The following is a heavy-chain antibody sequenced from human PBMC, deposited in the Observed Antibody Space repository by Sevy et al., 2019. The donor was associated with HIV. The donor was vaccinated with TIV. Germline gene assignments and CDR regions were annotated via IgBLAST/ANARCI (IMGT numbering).Heavy chain of an antibody. J-gene: IGHJ3*01. D-gene: IGHD6-13*01. CDR2: IVASFDLS. CDR3: ARPQRPSGYSSSGDAFDV. CDR1: GVTFSGYA. Sequence: ASVKVSCKASGVTFSGYAINWVRQTPGQGLEWMGWIVASFDLSKYAQKFQGRVTFTADESTDTASMKLSSLRSDDTAVYYCARPQRPSGYSSSGDAFDVWGQGTIVTVSS. V-gene: IGHV1-69*13.